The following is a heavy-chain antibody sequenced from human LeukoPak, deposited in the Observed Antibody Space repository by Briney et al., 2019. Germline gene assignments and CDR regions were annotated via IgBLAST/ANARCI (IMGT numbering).Heavy chain of an antibody. V-gene: IGHV3-7*01. J-gene: IGHJ4*02. CDR1: GFTFSSYW. CDR3: ARGDSYVWGSYRYGATYYFDY. CDR2: IKQDGSEK. D-gene: IGHD3-16*02. Sequence: GGSLGLSCAASGFTFSSYWMSWVRQAPGKGLEWVANIKQDGSEKYYVDSVKGRFTISRDNAKNSLYLQMNSLRAEDTAVYYCARGDSYVWGSYRYGATYYFDYWGQGTLVTVSS.